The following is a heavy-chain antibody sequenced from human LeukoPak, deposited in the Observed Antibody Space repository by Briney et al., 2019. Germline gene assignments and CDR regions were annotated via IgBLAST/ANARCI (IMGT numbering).Heavy chain of an antibody. CDR1: GFTFSSYS. CDR3: ARDFKGVDDY. J-gene: IGHJ4*02. V-gene: IGHV3-21*01. CDR2: ISSSSSYI. Sequence: AGGSLRLSCAASGFTFSSYSMNWVRQAPGKGLEWVSSISSSSSYIYYADSVKGRFTISGDNAKNSLYLQMNSLRAEDTAVYYCARDFKGVDDYWGQGTLVTVSS. D-gene: IGHD3-10*01.